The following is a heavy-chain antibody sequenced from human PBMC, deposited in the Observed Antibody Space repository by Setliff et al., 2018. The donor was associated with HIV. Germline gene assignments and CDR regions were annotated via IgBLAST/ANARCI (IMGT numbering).Heavy chain of an antibody. CDR3: ATDDHCSGGSCFLTMDY. V-gene: IGHV1-69*05. J-gene: IGHJ4*02. Sequence: SVKVSCKASGGTFSIHVISWVRQAPGQGLEWIGGIIPMFSTVNYAKKYQGRVTITTDESTTTAYMELTSLRSEDTAVYYCATDDHCSGGSCFLTMDYWGLGTLVTVSS. D-gene: IGHD2-15*01. CDR2: IIPMFSTV. CDR1: GGTFSIHV.